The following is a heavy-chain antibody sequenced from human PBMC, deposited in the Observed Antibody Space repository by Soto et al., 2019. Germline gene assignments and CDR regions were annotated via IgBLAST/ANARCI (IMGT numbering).Heavy chain of an antibody. CDR2: IYYSGST. D-gene: IGHD5-18*01. J-gene: IGHJ3*02. CDR3: ARGGSYGHDAFNI. CDR1: GGSISSYY. V-gene: IGHV4-59*01. Sequence: PSETLSLTCTVSGGSISSYYWSWIRQPPGKGLEWIGYIYYSGSTNYNPSLKSRVTISVDTSKSQFSLKLSSVTAADTAVYYCARGGSYGHDAFNIWGQGTMVTVSS.